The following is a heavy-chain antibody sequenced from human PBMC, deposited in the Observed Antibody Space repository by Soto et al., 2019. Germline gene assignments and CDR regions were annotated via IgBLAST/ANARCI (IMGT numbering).Heavy chain of an antibody. CDR1: GFTFSSYA. CDR3: AKDNARNYYYGMDV. CDR2: ISGSGGST. J-gene: IGHJ6*02. D-gene: IGHD2-8*01. V-gene: IGHV3-23*01. Sequence: GGSLRLPCAASGFTFSSYAMSWVRQAPGKGLEWVSAISGSGGSTYYADSVKGRFTISRDNSKNTLYLQMNSLRAEDTTVYYCAKDNARNYYYGMDVWGQGTTVTVSS.